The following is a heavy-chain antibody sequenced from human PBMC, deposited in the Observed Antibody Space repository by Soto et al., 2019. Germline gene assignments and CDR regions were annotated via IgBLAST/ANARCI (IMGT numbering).Heavy chain of an antibody. V-gene: IGHV4-31*03. CDR2: IYYSGST. J-gene: IGHJ6*02. D-gene: IGHD4-17*01. CDR3: ARDNNGDYYYGMDV. Sequence: SETLSLTCTVSGGSISSGGYYWSWIRRHPGKGLEWIGYIYYSGSTYYNPSLKSRVTISVDTSKNQFSLKLSSVTAADTAVYYCARDNNGDYYYGMDVWGQGTTVTV. CDR1: GGSISSGGYY.